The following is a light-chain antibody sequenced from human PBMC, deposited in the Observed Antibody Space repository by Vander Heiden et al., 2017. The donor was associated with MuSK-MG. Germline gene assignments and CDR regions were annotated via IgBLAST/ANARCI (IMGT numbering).Light chain of an antibody. J-gene: IGKJ1*01. CDR1: QSIKNN. CDR2: GAS. CDR3: QQFNDWPPT. V-gene: IGKV3-15*01. Sequence: EIVMTQSPGTLSVSPGERATLSCWASQSIKNNLAWYQQKPGQAPRLLIYGASIRATGIPDRFSGSGSGTEFTLSISSLQSEDSAVYYCQQFNDWPPTFGQGTKVEIK.